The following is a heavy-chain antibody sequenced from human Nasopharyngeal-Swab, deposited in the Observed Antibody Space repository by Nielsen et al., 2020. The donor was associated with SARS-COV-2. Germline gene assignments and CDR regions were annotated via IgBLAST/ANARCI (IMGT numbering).Heavy chain of an antibody. CDR2: ISYDGSNK. CDR1: GFTFSSYG. Sequence: GESLKISCAASGFTFSSYGMHWVRQAPGKGLEWVAVISYDGSNKYYADSVKGRFTISRDNSKNTLYLQMNGLRAEDTAVYYCARGPWKQWLVLLVASPFDYWGQGTLVTVSS. D-gene: IGHD6-19*01. V-gene: IGHV3-30*03. CDR3: ARGPWKQWLVLLVASPFDY. J-gene: IGHJ4*02.